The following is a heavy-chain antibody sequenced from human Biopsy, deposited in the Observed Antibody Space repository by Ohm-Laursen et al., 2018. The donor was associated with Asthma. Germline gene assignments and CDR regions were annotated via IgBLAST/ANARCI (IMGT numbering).Heavy chain of an antibody. CDR2: FYYSGST. CDR1: GGSISSSSYY. D-gene: IGHD1-1*01. CDR3: ARLSLNDSLDP. J-gene: IGHJ5*02. Sequence: SDTLSLTCTVSGGSISSSSYYWGWIRQPPGKGLEWMGSFYYSGSTYYNPSLKSRVTISVDTSKNQLSLKLSSVTAADTAVFYCARLSLNDSLDPWGRATLVTVSS. V-gene: IGHV4-39*01.